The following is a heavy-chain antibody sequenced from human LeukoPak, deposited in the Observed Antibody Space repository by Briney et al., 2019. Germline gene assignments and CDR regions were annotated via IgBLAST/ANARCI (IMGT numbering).Heavy chain of an antibody. CDR2: ISYDGSNK. CDR3: ARDFTMVRGVILDY. J-gene: IGHJ4*02. Sequence: GGSLRLSCAASGFTFSSYGMHWVRQAPGKGLEWVALISYDGSNKYYADSVKGRLTISKDNSKNTLYLQMNSLGDEDTAVYYCARDFTMVRGVILDYWGQGTLVTVSS. V-gene: IGHV3-30*04. D-gene: IGHD3-10*01. CDR1: GFTFSSYG.